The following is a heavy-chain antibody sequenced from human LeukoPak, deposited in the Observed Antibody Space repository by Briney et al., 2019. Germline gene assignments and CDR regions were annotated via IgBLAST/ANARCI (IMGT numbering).Heavy chain of an antibody. CDR2: IYSGGST. CDR1: GFTVSSNY. J-gene: IGHJ4*02. CDR3: ARDSPVAGIRD. Sequence: GGSLRLSCAASGFTVSSNYMSWVRQAPGKGLEWVSVIYSGGSTYYADSVKGRFTISRDNSKNTLYPQMNSLRAEDTAVYYCARDSPVAGIRDWGQGTLVTVSS. V-gene: IGHV3-53*01. D-gene: IGHD6-19*01.